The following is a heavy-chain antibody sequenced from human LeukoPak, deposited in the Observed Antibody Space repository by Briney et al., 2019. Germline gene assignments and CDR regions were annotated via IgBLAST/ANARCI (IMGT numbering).Heavy chain of an antibody. V-gene: IGHV3-48*03. D-gene: IGHD6-19*01. CDR3: ARSPRGSSGWYGDAFDI. J-gene: IGHJ3*02. CDR1: GFTFSSYE. CDR2: ISSSGSTI. Sequence: GGSLRLSCAASGFTFSSYEMNWVRQAPGQGLEWVSYISSSGSTIYYSDSVKGRFTISRDNAKNSLYLQMNSLRAEDTAVYYCARSPRGSSGWYGDAFDIWGQGTMVTVSS.